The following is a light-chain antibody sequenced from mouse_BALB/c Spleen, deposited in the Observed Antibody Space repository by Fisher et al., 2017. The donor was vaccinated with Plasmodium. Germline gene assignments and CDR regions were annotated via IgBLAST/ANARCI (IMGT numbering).Light chain of an antibody. CDR3: QNGHGFPALT. V-gene: IGKV5-39*01. J-gene: IGKJ5*01. CDR1: QSIASN. CDR2: YAS. Sequence: DIVITQSTATLSVTPGDSVSLSCRASQSIASNLHWYQQKSHESPRLLIKYASQSIPGIPSRFSGSGSGSDFTLAFNSVEPEDVGMFSCQNGHGFPALTFGVGTKLELK.